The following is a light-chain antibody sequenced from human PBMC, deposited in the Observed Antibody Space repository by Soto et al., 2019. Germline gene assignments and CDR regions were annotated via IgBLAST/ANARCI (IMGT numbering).Light chain of an antibody. Sequence: EIVLTQSPAILSLSPGERAALSCRASQSIKTYLAWYQQRPDQAPRLLIYDASKRASGIPARFSGSGSGTDFTLTISSLEPEDFALYYCQQRSEWPLTFGGGTKVEIK. CDR3: QQRSEWPLT. CDR1: QSIKTY. V-gene: IGKV3-11*01. CDR2: DAS. J-gene: IGKJ4*01.